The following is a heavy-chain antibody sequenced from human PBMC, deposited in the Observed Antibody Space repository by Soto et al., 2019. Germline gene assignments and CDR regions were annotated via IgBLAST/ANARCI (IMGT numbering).Heavy chain of an antibody. CDR1: GGSFSGYY. J-gene: IGHJ4*02. V-gene: IGHV4-34*01. Sequence: SETLSLTCAVYGGSFSGYYWSWIRQPPGKGLEWIGEINHSGSTNYNPSLKSRVTISVDTSKNQFSLKLSSVTAADTAVYYCARGRDIVVVVAANGAFDYWGQGTLVTVSS. D-gene: IGHD2-15*01. CDR2: INHSGST. CDR3: ARGRDIVVVVAANGAFDY.